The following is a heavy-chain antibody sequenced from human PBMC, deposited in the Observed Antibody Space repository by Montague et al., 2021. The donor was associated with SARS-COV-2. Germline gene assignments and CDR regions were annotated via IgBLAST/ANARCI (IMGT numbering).Heavy chain of an antibody. CDR3: ARHPGDTSSGVVRYPGRFDY. CDR1: GGSISSDY. J-gene: IGHJ4*02. V-gene: IGHV4-59*08. CDR2: TYYSGST. D-gene: IGHD3-3*01. Sequence: SETLSLTCTVSGGSISSDYWSWSRQPPGKGLEWNGYTYYSGSTNYNPTPKSRGTISVDTSKTQYSLKLSSVTAAATAVYYCARHPGDTSSGVVRYPGRFDYWGQGTLVTVSS.